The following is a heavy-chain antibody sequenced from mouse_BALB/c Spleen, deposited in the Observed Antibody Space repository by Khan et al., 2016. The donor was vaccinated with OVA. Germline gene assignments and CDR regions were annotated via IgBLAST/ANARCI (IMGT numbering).Heavy chain of an antibody. V-gene: IGHV2-6-1*01. CDR1: GFSLTNYG. D-gene: IGHD2-10*01. Sequence: QVQLKESGPGLVAPSQSLSITCTISGFSLTNYGIHWVRQPPGKGLEWLVVIWSDGSTTYNSALKSRLTISKDNSKSQVFLKMNSLQTDDTAMYFCARQPYYHYNIMDYWGQGTSGTVSP. J-gene: IGHJ4*01. CDR2: IWSDGST. CDR3: ARQPYYHYNIMDY.